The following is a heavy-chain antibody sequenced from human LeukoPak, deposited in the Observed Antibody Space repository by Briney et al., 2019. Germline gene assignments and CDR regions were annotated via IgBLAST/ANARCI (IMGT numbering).Heavy chain of an antibody. CDR2: INAGNGNT. J-gene: IGHJ4*02. Sequence: ASVKVSCKASGYTFTSYAMHWVRQAPGQRLEWMGWINAGNGNTKYSQKFQGRVTITRDTSTSTAYMELSSLRSEDTAVYYCARAQGRLRWSYYFDYWGQGTLVTVSS. CDR1: GYTFTSYA. CDR3: ARAQGRLRWSYYFDY. D-gene: IGHD4-23*01. V-gene: IGHV1-3*01.